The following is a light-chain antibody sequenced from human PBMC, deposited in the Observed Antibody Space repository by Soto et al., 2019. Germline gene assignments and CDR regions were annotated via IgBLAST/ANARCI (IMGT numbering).Light chain of an antibody. Sequence: EIVLTQSPGTPSLPPGERATLSCRASQSVSSNYLAWYQQKPGQAPRLLIYGATSSATGIPDRFSGSVSGTDFTLTISRPEPEEVAVYYCQHYGRSAYTFGQGTTLEIK. CDR3: QHYGRSAYT. CDR2: GAT. J-gene: IGKJ2*01. V-gene: IGKV3-20*01. CDR1: QSVSSNY.